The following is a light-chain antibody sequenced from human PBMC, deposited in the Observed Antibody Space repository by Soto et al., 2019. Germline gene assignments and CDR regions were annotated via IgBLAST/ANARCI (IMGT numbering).Light chain of an antibody. Sequence: QSALTQPASVSGSPGQSITISCIGTSSDIGAYNYVSWYQQPPGKVPKLMIYEVTNRPSGLSNRFSGSKSGNTASLTISGLQAEHEADYFCSSYTSTSTLYVFGTGTKVTVL. V-gene: IGLV2-14*01. CDR3: SSYTSTSTLYV. CDR1: SSDIGAYNY. CDR2: EVT. J-gene: IGLJ1*01.